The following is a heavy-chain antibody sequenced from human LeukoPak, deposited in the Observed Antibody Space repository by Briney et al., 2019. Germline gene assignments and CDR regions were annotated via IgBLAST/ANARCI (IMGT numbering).Heavy chain of an antibody. CDR1: GYTFTGYY. D-gene: IGHD6-19*01. J-gene: IGHJ6*04. CDR2: INPNSGGT. V-gene: IGHV1-2*04. Sequence: ASVKVSCKASGYTFTGYYMHWVRQAPGQGLEWMGWINPNSGGTNYAQKFQGWVTMTRDTSISTAYMELSRLRSDDTAVYYCARDLRSGWTHGMDVWGKATTVTVSS. CDR3: ARDLRSGWTHGMDV.